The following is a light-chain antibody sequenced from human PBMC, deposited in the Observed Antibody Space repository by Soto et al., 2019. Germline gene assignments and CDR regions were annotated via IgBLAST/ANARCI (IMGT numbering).Light chain of an antibody. Sequence: QSALTQPASVSGSPGQSITISCTGTSSDVGGYNYVSWYQQHPGKAPKLMIYDVSNRPSGVSNRFSGSKSGNTASLTISWLQAEDEADYYCSSYTSSSTLFGTGTKLTVL. J-gene: IGLJ1*01. CDR3: SSYTSSSTL. CDR2: DVS. V-gene: IGLV2-14*01. CDR1: SSDVGGYNY.